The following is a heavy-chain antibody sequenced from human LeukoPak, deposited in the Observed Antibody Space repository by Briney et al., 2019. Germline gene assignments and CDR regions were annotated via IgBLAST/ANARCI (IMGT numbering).Heavy chain of an antibody. D-gene: IGHD1-1*01. CDR2: TYYRSKWYN. J-gene: IGHJ3*02. V-gene: IGHV6-1*01. Sequence: SQTLSLTCAISGDSVSSNSAAWNWIRQSPSRGLEWLGRTYYRSKWYNDYAVSVKSRITINPDTSKNQFSLKLSSVTAADPAVYYCARQNLERGDAFDIWGQGTMVTVSS. CDR1: GDSVSSNSAA. CDR3: ARQNLERGDAFDI.